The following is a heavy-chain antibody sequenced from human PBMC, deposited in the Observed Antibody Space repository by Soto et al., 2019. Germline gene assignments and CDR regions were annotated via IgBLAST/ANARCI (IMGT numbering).Heavy chain of an antibody. CDR1: GFTFSSYA. V-gene: IGHV3-23*01. CDR2: LTWSGGST. Sequence: GGSLRLSCAASGFTFSSYAMGWARQAPGKGLEWVSYLTWSGGSTSYADAVKGRFTISRDNSKNTLYLQMHSLRVEDTAVCYCAKEGGSGYDILTGYYWGWYFDLWGRGTLVT. CDR3: AKEGGSGYDILTGYYWGWYFDL. J-gene: IGHJ2*01. D-gene: IGHD3-9*01.